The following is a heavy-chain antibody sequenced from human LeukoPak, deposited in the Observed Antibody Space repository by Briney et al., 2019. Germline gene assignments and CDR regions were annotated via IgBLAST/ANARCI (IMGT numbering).Heavy chain of an antibody. CDR3: ARDEDIVVVPAAMFY. Sequence: ASVKVSCKASGYTFTSYGISWVRQAPGQGLEWMGWFSAYNGNTNYAQKLQARVTMTTDTSTSTAYMELRSLRSDDTAVYYCARDEDIVVVPAAMFYWGQGTLVTVSS. CDR1: GYTFTSYG. CDR2: FSAYNGNT. V-gene: IGHV1-18*04. D-gene: IGHD2-2*01. J-gene: IGHJ4*02.